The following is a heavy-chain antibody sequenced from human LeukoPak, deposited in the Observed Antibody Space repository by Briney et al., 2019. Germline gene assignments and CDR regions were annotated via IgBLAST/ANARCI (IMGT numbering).Heavy chain of an antibody. J-gene: IGHJ4*02. Sequence: GGSLRLSGAASGFTFNTHGMHWVRQAPGKGLQWVAAIWFDGSVKHYSDAVKGRFTISRDNSLNTLYLQMNSLRVEDTAIYYCAKDTAVQFLEPAFWGQGTLVTVSS. V-gene: IGHV3-33*06. CDR1: GFTFNTHG. D-gene: IGHD3-3*01. CDR2: IWFDGSVK. CDR3: AKDTAVQFLEPAF.